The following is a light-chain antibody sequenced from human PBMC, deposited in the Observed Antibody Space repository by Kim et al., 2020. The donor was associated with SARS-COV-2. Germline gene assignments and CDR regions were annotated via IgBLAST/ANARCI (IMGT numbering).Light chain of an antibody. J-gene: IGKJ1*01. Sequence: ASVGDRVTITCRASQDIANCLAWYQQKPGKVPKVLIYAASTLQSGVPSRFSGGGSGTEFTLTIGSLQTEDVATYYCQKYNSAPWTFGPGTKVDIK. CDR3: QKYNSAPWT. CDR2: AAS. V-gene: IGKV1-27*01. CDR1: QDIANC.